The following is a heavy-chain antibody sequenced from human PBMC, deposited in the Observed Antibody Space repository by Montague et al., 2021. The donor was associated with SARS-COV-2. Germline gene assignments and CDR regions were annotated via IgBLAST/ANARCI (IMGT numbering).Heavy chain of an antibody. CDR2: ISDSGST. CDR3: ARHYSATLPAVY. CDR1: GGSFSGYY. Sequence: SETLSLTCAVYGGSFSGYYWSWTRQPPGKGLEWIGYISDSGSTNYNPSLTSRVTMSVDTSKNQFSLKVNSVTAADTAVYYCARHYSATLPAVYWGQGTLVTVSS. J-gene: IGHJ4*02. D-gene: IGHD2-15*01. V-gene: IGHV4-59*08.